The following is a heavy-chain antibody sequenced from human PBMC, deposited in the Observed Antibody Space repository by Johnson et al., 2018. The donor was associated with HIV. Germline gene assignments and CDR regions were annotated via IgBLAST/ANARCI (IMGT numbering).Heavy chain of an antibody. CDR2: ISYDGSNK. D-gene: IGHD7-27*01. V-gene: IGHV3-30*18. Sequence: VQLVESGGGVVQPGRSLRLSCAASGHTFSSYGMHWVRQAPGKGLEWVAVISYDGSNKYYADSVKGRFTISRDNSKNTLFLQMNSLRAEDTAVYYCAKTNWVNLDDAFDIWGQGTMVTVSS. CDR1: GHTFSSYG. CDR3: AKTNWVNLDDAFDI. J-gene: IGHJ3*02.